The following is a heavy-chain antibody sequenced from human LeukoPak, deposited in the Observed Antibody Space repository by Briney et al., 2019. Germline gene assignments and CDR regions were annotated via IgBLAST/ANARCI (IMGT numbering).Heavy chain of an antibody. CDR3: ASSYDSSGYPLDY. CDR1: GGSISSGSYY. D-gene: IGHD3-22*01. CDR2: IYTSGST. Sequence: SETLSLTCTVSGGSISSGSYYWSWIRQPAGKGLEWIGRIYTSGSTNYNPSLKSRVTISVDTSKNQFSLKLSSVTAADTAVYYCASSYDSSGYPLDYWGQGTLVTVSS. V-gene: IGHV4-61*02. J-gene: IGHJ4*02.